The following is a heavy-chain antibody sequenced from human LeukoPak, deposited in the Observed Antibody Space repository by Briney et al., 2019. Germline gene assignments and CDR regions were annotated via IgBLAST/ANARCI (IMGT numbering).Heavy chain of an antibody. J-gene: IGHJ4*02. CDR2: IYYSGST. CDR1: GGSISSSSYY. D-gene: IGHD5-12*01. Sequence: PSETLSLTCTVSGGSISSSSYYWGWIRQPPGKGLEWIGNIYYSGSTYYNPSLKSRVTISVDTSKNQFSLKLNSVTAADTAVYYCARDIVATASQPYWGQGTLVTVSS. CDR3: ARDIVATASQPY. V-gene: IGHV4-39*07.